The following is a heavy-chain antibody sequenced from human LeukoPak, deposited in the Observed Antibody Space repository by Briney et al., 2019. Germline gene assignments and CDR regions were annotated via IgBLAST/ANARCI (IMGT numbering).Heavy chain of an antibody. D-gene: IGHD1-26*01. CDR3: ARDSGRRSYYIGDAFDI. J-gene: IGHJ3*02. CDR2: INPSGGST. V-gene: IGHV1-46*01. CDR1: GYAFSSYY. Sequence: ASVKVSCKASGYAFSSYYMHWVRQAPGQGLEWMGIINPSGGSTSFAQKFQGKLIMTRDMSTSTVYMELTSLRAEDTAVYYCARDSGRRSYYIGDAFDIWGQGTMVTVSS.